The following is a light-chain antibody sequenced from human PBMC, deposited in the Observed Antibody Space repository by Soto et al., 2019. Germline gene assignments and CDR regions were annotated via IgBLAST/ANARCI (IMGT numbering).Light chain of an antibody. J-gene: IGKJ1*01. V-gene: IGKV3-15*01. CDR3: QQYDNWPQT. CDR2: GAS. Sequence: EIVMTQYQATLSVSPGEIATLSWVASQSVSSDLAWYQHKPGQAPRLLIYGASTRATGIPARFSGRGSGTEFTLTISSLQSVDFAVYYCQQYDNWPQTFGQGTIVDVK. CDR1: QSVSSD.